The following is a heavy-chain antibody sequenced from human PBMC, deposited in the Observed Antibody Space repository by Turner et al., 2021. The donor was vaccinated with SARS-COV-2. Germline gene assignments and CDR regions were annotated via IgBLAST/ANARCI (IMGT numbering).Heavy chain of an antibody. CDR1: GVSITSTTFF. Sequence: QVPLQESGTGLVKPSETLSLRCTVSGVSITSTTFFWGWIRQSPGKGLEWRGTFSSSGSTFYNPSFKGRVTMSADPSKRQFFLRLTSVTSADTAVYYCARLYHHDTSGVDFWGQGTQVTVSS. CDR3: ARLYHHDTSGVDF. J-gene: IGHJ4*02. D-gene: IGHD3-22*01. V-gene: IGHV4-39*01. CDR2: FSSSGST.